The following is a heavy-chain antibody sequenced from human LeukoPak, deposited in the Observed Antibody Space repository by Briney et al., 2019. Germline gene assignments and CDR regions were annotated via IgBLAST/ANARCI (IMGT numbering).Heavy chain of an antibody. V-gene: IGHV3-53*01. CDR2: IYTGGGR. CDR1: GFTVSSYY. CDR3: ARGIDY. Sequence: GGSLRLACAASGFTVSSYYMNWVRQAPGKELEWVSVIYTGGGRYYADSVRGRFTISRDTSKNMVFLQMNSLRVEDTAVYYCARGIDYWGRGTLVTVSS. J-gene: IGHJ4*02.